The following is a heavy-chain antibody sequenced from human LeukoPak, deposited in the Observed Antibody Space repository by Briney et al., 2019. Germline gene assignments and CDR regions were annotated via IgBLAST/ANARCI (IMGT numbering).Heavy chain of an antibody. CDR1: GFIFSTYA. CDR2: ITGSAIITP. CDR3: ARDFELSH. V-gene: IGHV3-23*01. J-gene: IGHJ4*02. D-gene: IGHD3-16*02. Sequence: GGSLRLSCAASGFIFSTYAMSWVRQAPGKGLEYISSITGSAIITPYYAGSVKGRFTISRDNSKNTLYLQMDSLRAEDTAVYYCARDFELSHWGQGTLVTVSS.